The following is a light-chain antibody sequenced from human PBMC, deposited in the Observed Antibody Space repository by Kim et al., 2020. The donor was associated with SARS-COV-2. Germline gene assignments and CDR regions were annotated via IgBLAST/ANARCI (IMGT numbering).Light chain of an antibody. Sequence: VSPGQTASITCSGDKLGDKYACWYQQKPGQSPVLVIYQDNKRPSGIPGRFSGSNSGNTATLTISGTQAMDEADYYCQAWDSSTAWVFGGGTQLTVL. J-gene: IGLJ3*02. CDR1: KLGDKY. V-gene: IGLV3-1*01. CDR2: QDN. CDR3: QAWDSSTAWV.